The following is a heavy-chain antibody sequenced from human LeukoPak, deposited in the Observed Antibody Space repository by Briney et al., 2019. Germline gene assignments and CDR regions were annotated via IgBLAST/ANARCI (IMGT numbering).Heavy chain of an antibody. CDR2: IYYSGST. Sequence: PSETLSLTCTVSVGSISSYYWSWIRQPPGKGLEWIGYIYYSGSTNYNPSLKSRVTISVDTSKNQFSLKLSSVTAADTAVYYCVCRDGYNLVDYWGQGTLVTVSS. V-gene: IGHV4-59*01. CDR3: VCRDGYNLVDY. J-gene: IGHJ4*02. CDR1: VGSISSYY. D-gene: IGHD5-24*01.